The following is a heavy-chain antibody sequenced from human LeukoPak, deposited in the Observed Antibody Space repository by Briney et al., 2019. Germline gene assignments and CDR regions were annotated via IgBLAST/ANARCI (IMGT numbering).Heavy chain of an antibody. CDR1: GGSFSGYY. CDR3: ASYRGAFFQH. J-gene: IGHJ1*01. V-gene: IGHV4-34*01. Sequence: SETLSLTCAVYGGSFSGYYWSWIRQPPGKGLEWIGEINHSGSTNYNPSLKSRVTISVDTSKNRFSLKLSSVTAADTAVYYCASYRGAFFQHWGQGTLVTVSS. CDR2: INHSGST. D-gene: IGHD4-23*01.